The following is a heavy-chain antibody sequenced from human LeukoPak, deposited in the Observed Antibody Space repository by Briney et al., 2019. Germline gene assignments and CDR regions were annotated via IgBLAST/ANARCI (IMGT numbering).Heavy chain of an antibody. V-gene: IGHV5-51*01. CDR1: GYSFTSYW. CDR3: ARRGSITGTKYNWFDP. Sequence: GESLKISCKGSGYSFTSYWIGWVRQMPGKGLEWMGIIYPGDSDTRYSPSFQGQVTTSADKSISTAYLQWSSLKASDTAMYYCARRGSITGTKYNWFDPWGQGTLVTVSS. CDR2: IYPGDSDT. J-gene: IGHJ5*02. D-gene: IGHD1/OR15-1a*01.